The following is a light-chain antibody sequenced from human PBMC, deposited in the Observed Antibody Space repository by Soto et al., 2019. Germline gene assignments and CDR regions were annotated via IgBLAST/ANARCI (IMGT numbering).Light chain of an antibody. J-gene: IGKJ1*01. CDR1: HRISTY. V-gene: IGKV3-15*01. CDR3: QQYNIWPPT. Sequence: EIVLTQSPATLSMSPWDRTTLSCRASHRISTYFALYQHNPGQAPRLLIYGASTLANDIPARFSGSGSGTEFTLTISSLQSEDFAGYYCQQYNIWPPTFGQGTKV. CDR2: GAS.